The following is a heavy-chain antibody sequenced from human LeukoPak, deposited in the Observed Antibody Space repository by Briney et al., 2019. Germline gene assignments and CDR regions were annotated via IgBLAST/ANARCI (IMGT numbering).Heavy chain of an antibody. CDR2: ISAYNGST. V-gene: IGHV1-18*01. CDR1: GYTFSSYG. J-gene: IGHJ3*02. Sequence: ASVKVSCKSSGYTFSSYGISWVRQAPGQGLEWMGWISAYNGSTNYAQKLQGRVTMTTDTSTSTAYMELRSLRSDDTAVYYCARDGAVVSPPDAFDIWGQGTMVTVSS. D-gene: IGHD4-23*01. CDR3: ARDGAVVSPPDAFDI.